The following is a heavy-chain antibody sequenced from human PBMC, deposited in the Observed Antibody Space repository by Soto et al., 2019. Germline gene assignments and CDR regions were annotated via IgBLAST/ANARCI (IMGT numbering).Heavy chain of an antibody. CDR2: ISAYNGNT. CDR1: GYTFTSYG. V-gene: IGHV1-18*04. D-gene: IGHD3-22*01. CDR3: ARDGRAVVAVHYYYYGMDV. J-gene: IGHJ6*01. Sequence: ASVKVSCKASGYTFTSYGISWVRQAAGQGLEWMGWISAYNGNTNYAQKLQGRVTMTTDTSTSTAYMELRSLRSDDTAVYYCARDGRAVVAVHYYYYGMDVWGQGTSDNVSS.